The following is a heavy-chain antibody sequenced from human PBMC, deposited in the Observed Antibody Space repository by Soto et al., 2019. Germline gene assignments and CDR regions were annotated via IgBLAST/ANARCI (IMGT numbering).Heavy chain of an antibody. CDR2: IFSNDEK. J-gene: IGHJ5*02. D-gene: IGHD6-19*01. Sequence: QVTLKESGPVLVKPTETLTLTCTVSGFSLSNARMGVSWIRQPPGKALEWLAHIFSNDEKSYSTSLKSRLTISKDASKSQVVLTMTNMDPVDTATYYCARILVAGGGEDWFDPWGQGTLVTVSS. CDR1: GFSLSNARMG. V-gene: IGHV2-26*01. CDR3: ARILVAGGGEDWFDP.